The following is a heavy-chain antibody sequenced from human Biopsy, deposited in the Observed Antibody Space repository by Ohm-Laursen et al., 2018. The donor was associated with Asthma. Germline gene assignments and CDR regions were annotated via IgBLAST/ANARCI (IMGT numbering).Heavy chain of an antibody. CDR1: GGSINNFY. CDR2: VYYSGST. CDR3: ARGVDRVTGLLDHFDS. J-gene: IGHJ4*02. V-gene: IGHV4-59*07. D-gene: IGHD2-21*02. Sequence: SDTLSLTCIVSGGSINNFYWSWIRQPPGKGLESIGHVYYSGSTNYNPSLKSRVTISIDASKSQFSLKLTSVTAADTAVYYCARGVDRVTGLLDHFDSWGQGTLVTVSS.